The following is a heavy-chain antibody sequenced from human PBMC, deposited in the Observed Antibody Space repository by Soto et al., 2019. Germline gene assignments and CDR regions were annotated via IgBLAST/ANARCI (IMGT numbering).Heavy chain of an antibody. J-gene: IGHJ6*02. CDR3: AKDETMVRGVISQEYYYGIDV. D-gene: IGHD3-10*01. CDR2: ISGSGGST. CDR1: GFTFSSYA. Sequence: EVQLLESGGGLVQPGGSLRLSCAASGFTFSSYAMSWVRQAPGKGLEWVSAISGSGGSTYYADSVKGRFTISRDNSKNTLYLQMNSLRAEDTAVYYCAKDETMVRGVISQEYYYGIDVWGQGTTVTVSS. V-gene: IGHV3-23*01.